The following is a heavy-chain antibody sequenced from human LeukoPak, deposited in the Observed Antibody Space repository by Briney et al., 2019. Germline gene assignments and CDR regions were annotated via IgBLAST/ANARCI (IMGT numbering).Heavy chain of an antibody. Sequence: GGSLRLSCAASGFTSSDYYMSWVRQAPGKGPEWVGRIKSKTDGGTTDYAAPVKGRFTISRDDSKNTLYLQMNSLKTEDTAVYYCTTAGSDYYDSSGYFYYFDYWGQGTLVTVSS. J-gene: IGHJ4*02. D-gene: IGHD3-22*01. CDR3: TTAGSDYYDSSGYFYYFDY. CDR1: GFTSSDYY. CDR2: IKSKTDGGTT. V-gene: IGHV3-15*01.